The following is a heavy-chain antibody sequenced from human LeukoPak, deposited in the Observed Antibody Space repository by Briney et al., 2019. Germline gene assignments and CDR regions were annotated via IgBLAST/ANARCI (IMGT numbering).Heavy chain of an antibody. V-gene: IGHV3-74*01. CDR2: INTDGSIT. Sequence: PGGSPRLSCAASGFTFSSSWMHWVRQAPGKGLVWVSRINTDGSITTYADSVKGRFTISRDNAKNTLYLQMNSLRAEDTAVYYCARGVGGSTEYWGQGTLVTVSS. CDR1: GFTFSSSW. J-gene: IGHJ4*02. D-gene: IGHD5/OR15-5a*01. CDR3: ARGVGGSTEY.